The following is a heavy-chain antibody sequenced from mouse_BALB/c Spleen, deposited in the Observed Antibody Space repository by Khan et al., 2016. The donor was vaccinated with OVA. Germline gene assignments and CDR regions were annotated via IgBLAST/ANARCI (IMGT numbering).Heavy chain of an antibody. CDR3: NAVWLLRGFAY. D-gene: IGHD2-3*01. Sequence: VQLKESGAELVRSGASVKLSCTASGFNIKDYYMHWVKQRPEQGLEWIGWIDPENGDTEYAPKFQGKATMTADTSSNTAYLQLSSLTSGDTAVYYCNAVWLLRGFAYWGQGTLVPVSA. V-gene: IGHV14-4*02. CDR1: GFNIKDYY. CDR2: IDPENGDT. J-gene: IGHJ3*01.